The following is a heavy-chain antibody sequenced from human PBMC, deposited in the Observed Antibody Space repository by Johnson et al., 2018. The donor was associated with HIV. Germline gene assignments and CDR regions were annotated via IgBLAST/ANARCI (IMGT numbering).Heavy chain of an antibody. Sequence: VQLVESGGGLVQPGGSLRLSCAASGFSFSNYDMHWVRQVTGYGLEWVSGISGSGSTIYYADSVKGRFTISRDKAKNSLYLQMNSLRAEDTAVYYCARERMAAAGTDAFDIWGQGTMVTVSS. CDR3: ARERMAAAGTDAFDI. CDR1: GFSFSNYD. D-gene: IGHD6-13*01. V-gene: IGHV3-48*01. J-gene: IGHJ3*02. CDR2: ISGSGSTI.